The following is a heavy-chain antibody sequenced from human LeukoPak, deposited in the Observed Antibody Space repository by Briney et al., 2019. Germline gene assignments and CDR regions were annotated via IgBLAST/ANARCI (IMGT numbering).Heavy chain of an antibody. Sequence: SETLSLTCTVSGGSISSYYWSWIRQPAGKGLEWIGRIYTSGSTNYNPSLKSRVTMSVDTSKNQFSLKLSSVTAADTAVYYCAXSXXXXPNVXTDPGXXXDIXGXG. V-gene: IGHV4-4*07. D-gene: IGHD3-10*01. J-gene: IGHJ3*02. CDR1: GGSISSYY. CDR3: AXSXXXXPNVXTDPGXXXDI. CDR2: IYTSGST.